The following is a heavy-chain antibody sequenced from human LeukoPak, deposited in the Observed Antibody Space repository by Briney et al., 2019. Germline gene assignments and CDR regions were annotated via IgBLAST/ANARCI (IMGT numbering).Heavy chain of an antibody. J-gene: IGHJ4*02. CDR3: ARGGHNYDILTGYLSFDY. V-gene: IGHV3-48*03. Sequence: GGSLRLSCAASGFTFSSYEMNWVRQAPGKGLEWVSYISSSGSTIYYADSVKGRFTISRDNAKNSLYLQMNSLRAEDTAVYYCARGGHNYDILTGYLSFDYWGQGTLVTVSS. D-gene: IGHD3-9*01. CDR2: ISSSGSTI. CDR1: GFTFSSYE.